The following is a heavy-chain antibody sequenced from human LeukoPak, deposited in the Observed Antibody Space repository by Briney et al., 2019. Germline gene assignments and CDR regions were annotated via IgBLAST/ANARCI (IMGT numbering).Heavy chain of an antibody. CDR2: IYYSGST. Sequence: SETLSLTCTVSGDSISSGSHWGWIRQPPGKGLEWIGSIYYSGSTYYNPSLKSRVTISVDTSKNQFSLKLSSVTAADTAVYYCARAPRRGNYFDYWGQGTLVTVSS. J-gene: IGHJ4*02. CDR1: GDSISSGSH. V-gene: IGHV4-38-2*02. CDR3: ARAPRRGNYFDY. D-gene: IGHD2-15*01.